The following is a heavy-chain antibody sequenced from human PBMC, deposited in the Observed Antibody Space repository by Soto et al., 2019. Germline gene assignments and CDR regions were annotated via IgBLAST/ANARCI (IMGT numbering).Heavy chain of an antibody. CDR3: ARVYSYGFGYFDY. V-gene: IGHV4-30-4*01. CDR1: GGSISSYY. CDR2: IYYSGST. Sequence: SETLSLTCTVSGGSISSYYWSWIRQPPGKGLEWIGYIYYSGSTYYNPSLKSRVTISVDTSKNQFSLKLSSVTAADTAAYYCARVYSYGFGYFDYWGQGTLVTVS. J-gene: IGHJ4*02. D-gene: IGHD5-18*01.